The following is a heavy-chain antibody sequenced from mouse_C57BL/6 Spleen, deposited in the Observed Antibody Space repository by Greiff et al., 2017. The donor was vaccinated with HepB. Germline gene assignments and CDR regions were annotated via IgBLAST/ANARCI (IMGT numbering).Heavy chain of an antibody. J-gene: IGHJ3*01. CDR3: ARGLTAQATSPAWFAY. Sequence: QVQLQQPGAELVRPGSSVKLSCKASGYTFTSYWMHWVKQRPIQGLEWIGNIDPSDSETHYNQKFKDKATLTVDKSSSTAYMQLSSLTSEDSAVYYCARGLTAQATSPAWFAYWGQGTLVTVSA. CDR1: GYTFTSYW. D-gene: IGHD3-2*02. CDR2: IDPSDSET. V-gene: IGHV1-52*01.